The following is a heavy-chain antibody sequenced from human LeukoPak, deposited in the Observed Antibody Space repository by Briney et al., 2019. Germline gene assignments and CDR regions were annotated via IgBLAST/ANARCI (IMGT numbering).Heavy chain of an antibody. CDR2: ISGSGDST. V-gene: IGHV3-23*01. Sequence: GGSLRLSCAASGFNFNNCAMTWVRQAPGKGLEWVSVISGSGDSTYYADSVKGRFTISRDNAKNSLYLQMNSLRAEDTAVYYCARDPTVTTDYYYYYGMDVWGQGTTVTVSS. D-gene: IGHD4-17*01. CDR1: GFNFNNCA. J-gene: IGHJ6*02. CDR3: ARDPTVTTDYYYYYGMDV.